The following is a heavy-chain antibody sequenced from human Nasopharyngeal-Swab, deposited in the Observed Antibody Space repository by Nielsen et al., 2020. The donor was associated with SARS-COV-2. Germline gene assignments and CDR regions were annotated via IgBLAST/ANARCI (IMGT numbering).Heavy chain of an antibody. D-gene: IGHD6-6*01. J-gene: IGHJ6*03. CDR3: AREFSSSYYYYYYMDV. CDR1: GGSISSSSYY. CDR2: IYYSGST. Sequence: SETLSLTCTVSGGSISSSSYYWGWIRQPPGKGLEWIGSIYYSGSTYYNPSLKSRVTISVDTSKNQFSLKLSSVTAADTAMYYCAREFSSSYYYYYYMDVWGKGTTVTVSS. V-gene: IGHV4-39*02.